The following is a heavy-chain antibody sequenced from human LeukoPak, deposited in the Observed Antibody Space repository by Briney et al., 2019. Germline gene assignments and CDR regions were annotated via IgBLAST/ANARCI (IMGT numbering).Heavy chain of an antibody. CDR1: GYTFTSYY. V-gene: IGHV1-46*01. CDR2: INPSGGST. CDR3: ARESDYYDSSGYYYFDY. D-gene: IGHD3-22*01. J-gene: IGHJ4*02. Sequence: ASVKVSCKASGYTFTSYYMHWVRQAPGQGLEWMGIINPSGGSTSYAQKFQGRVTVTRDTSTSTVYMELSSLRSEDTAVYYCARESDYYDSSGYYYFDYWGQGTLVTVSS.